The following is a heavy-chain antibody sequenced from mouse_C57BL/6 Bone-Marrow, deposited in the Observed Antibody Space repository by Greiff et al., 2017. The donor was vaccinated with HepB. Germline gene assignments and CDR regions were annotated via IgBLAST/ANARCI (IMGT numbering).Heavy chain of an antibody. Sequence: QVQLKQPGTELVKPGASVKLSCKASGYTFTSYWMHWVKQRPGQGLEWIGNINPSNGGTNYNEKFKSKATLTVDKSSSTAYMQLSSLTSEDSAVYYCARASHYYGSSSWYFDVWGTGTTVTVSS. CDR2: INPSNGGT. CDR3: ARASHYYGSSSWYFDV. D-gene: IGHD1-1*01. CDR1: GYTFTSYW. J-gene: IGHJ1*03. V-gene: IGHV1-53*01.